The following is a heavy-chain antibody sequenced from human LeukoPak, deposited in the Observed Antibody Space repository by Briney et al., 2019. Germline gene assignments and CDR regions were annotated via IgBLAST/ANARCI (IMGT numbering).Heavy chain of an antibody. J-gene: IGHJ3*02. CDR2: ILISGST. Sequence: PSETLSLTCTVSGDSIGSYYWTWIRQPPGKGLEWIGNILISGSTNYTPSLKSRITISVDPSKNQFSLKLNSVTAADTAVYYCARRERLTGYCSNGDCYRYALDIWGQGTMVTVSS. CDR3: ARRERLTGYCSNGDCYRYALDI. V-gene: IGHV4-4*09. CDR1: GDSIGSYY. D-gene: IGHD2-8*01.